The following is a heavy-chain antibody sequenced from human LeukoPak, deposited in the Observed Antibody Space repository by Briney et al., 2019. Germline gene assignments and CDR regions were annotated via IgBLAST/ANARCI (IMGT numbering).Heavy chain of an antibody. CDR1: GFTFSSYG. J-gene: IGHJ4*02. CDR3: AKLTVQLVRFDY. Sequence: AGGSLRLSCAASGFTFSSYGMHWVRQAPGKGLEWVAVISYDGSNKYYADSVKGRFTISRDNSKNTLYLQMNSLRAEDTAVYYCAKLTVQLVRFDYWGQGTLVTVSS. V-gene: IGHV3-30*18. D-gene: IGHD6-13*01. CDR2: ISYDGSNK.